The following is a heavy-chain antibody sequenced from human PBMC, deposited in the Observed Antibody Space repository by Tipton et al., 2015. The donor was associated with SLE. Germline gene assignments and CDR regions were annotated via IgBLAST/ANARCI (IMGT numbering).Heavy chain of an antibody. V-gene: IGHV3-7*01. CDR2: IKQDGSEK. J-gene: IGHJ4*02. D-gene: IGHD6-13*01. CDR1: GFTFSDYY. CDR3: ARGWYSSSPFDY. Sequence: SLRLSCAASGFTFSDYYMSWIRQAPGKGLEWVANIKQDGSEKYYVDSVKGRFTISRDNAKNSLYLQMNSLRAEDTAVYYCARGWYSSSPFDYWGQGTLVTVSS.